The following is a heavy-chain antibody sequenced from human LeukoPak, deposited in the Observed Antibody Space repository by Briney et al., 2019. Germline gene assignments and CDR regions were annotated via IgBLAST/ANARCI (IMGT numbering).Heavy chain of an antibody. CDR1: GGSLSNYY. CDR2: MYYGGST. Sequence: SETLSLTCSVSGGSLSNYYWNWIQQPPGKGLEWIGSMYYGGSTNYNPSLKSRVTISVDTSENQFSLKVSSVTAADTAVYYCARHGGSSWHESFDYWGQGILVTVSS. V-gene: IGHV4-59*08. D-gene: IGHD6-13*01. CDR3: ARHGGSSWHESFDY. J-gene: IGHJ4*02.